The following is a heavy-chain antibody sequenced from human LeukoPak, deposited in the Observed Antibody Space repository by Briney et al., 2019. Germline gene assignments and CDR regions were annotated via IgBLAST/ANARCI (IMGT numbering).Heavy chain of an antibody. CDR3: ARDRPHNWFDP. CDR1: GFTFNKYW. Sequence: GGSLRLSCVASGFTFNKYWMHWVRQIPGEGLVWVSRIDNNGVETVYADSVKGRFTISRDNAKNTLYLQMNSLRVEDAAIYYCARDRPHNWFDPWGQGTLVTVSS. J-gene: IGHJ5*02. V-gene: IGHV3-74*01. CDR2: IDNNGVET.